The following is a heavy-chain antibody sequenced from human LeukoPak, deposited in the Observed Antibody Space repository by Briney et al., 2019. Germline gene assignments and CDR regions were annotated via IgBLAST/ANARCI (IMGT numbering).Heavy chain of an antibody. J-gene: IGHJ5*02. D-gene: IGHD3-3*01. V-gene: IGHV4-39*07. CDR2: IYYSGST. CDR1: GGSISSSSYY. CDR3: ARAADYYDFWSGYSLTQYNWFDP. Sequence: SETLSLTCTVSGGSISSSSYYWGWIRQPPGKGLEWIGSIYYSGSTYYNPSLKSRVTISVDTSKNQFSLKLSSVTAADTAVYYCARAADYYDFWSGYSLTQYNWFDPWGQGTLVTVSS.